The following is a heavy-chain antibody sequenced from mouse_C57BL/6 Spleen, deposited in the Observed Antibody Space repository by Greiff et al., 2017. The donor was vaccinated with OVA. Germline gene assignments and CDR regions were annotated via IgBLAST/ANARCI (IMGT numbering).Heavy chain of an antibody. D-gene: IGHD2-5*01. CDR3: ARYPSYSNYPYAMDY. J-gene: IGHJ4*01. V-gene: IGHV1-59*01. CDR1: GYTFTSYW. CDR2: IDPSDSYT. Sequence: QVQLQQPGAELVRPGTSVKLSCKASGYTFTSYWMHWVKQRPGQGLEWIGVIDPSDSYTNYNQKFKGKATLTVDTSSSTAYMQLSSLTSEDSAVYYCARYPSYSNYPYAMDYWGQGTSVTVSS.